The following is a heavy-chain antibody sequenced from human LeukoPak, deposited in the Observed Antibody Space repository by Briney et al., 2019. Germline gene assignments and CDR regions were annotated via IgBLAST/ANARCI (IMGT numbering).Heavy chain of an antibody. CDR3: ARGKTEDYDFWSGYSYPARYYYYGMDV. V-gene: IGHV1-8*01. CDR1: GYTFTSYD. D-gene: IGHD3-3*01. CDR2: MNPNSGNT. J-gene: IGHJ6*02. Sequence: ASVKVSCKASGYTFTSYDINWVRQATGQGLEWMGWMNPNSGNTGYAQKFQGRVTMTRNTSISTAYMELSSLRSEDTAVYYCARGKTEDYDFWSGYSYPARYYYYGMDVWGQGTTVTVSS.